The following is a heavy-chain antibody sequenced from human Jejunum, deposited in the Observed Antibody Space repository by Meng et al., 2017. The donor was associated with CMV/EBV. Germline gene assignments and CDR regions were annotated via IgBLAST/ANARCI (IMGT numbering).Heavy chain of an antibody. CDR1: RYTFTNYG. V-gene: IGHV1-18*01. CDR3: AIVEVGITSGDY. Sequence: AQLVPAGSEVKKPGASLKVACKASRYTFTNYGIYCVRQAPGQGLEWMGWISAYNGNINYAQTLQGRVTMTTDTSTSTAYMELRSLGSDDTAVYYCAIVEVGITSGDYWGQGTLVTVSS. J-gene: IGHJ4*02. D-gene: IGHD1-26*01. CDR2: ISAYNGNI.